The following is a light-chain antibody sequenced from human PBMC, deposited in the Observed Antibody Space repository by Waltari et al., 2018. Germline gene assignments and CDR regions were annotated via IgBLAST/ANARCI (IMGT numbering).Light chain of an antibody. CDR2: EGS. J-gene: IGLJ3*02. Sequence: QSALTQPASVSGSPGQSITISCTGTSSDVGCYNLVSWYQQHPGKAPKLMIYEGSKRPSGVSNRFSGSKSGNTASLTISGLQAEDEADYYCCSYAGSRTDWVFGGGTKLTVL. V-gene: IGLV2-23*01. CDR1: SSDVGCYNL. CDR3: CSYAGSRTDWV.